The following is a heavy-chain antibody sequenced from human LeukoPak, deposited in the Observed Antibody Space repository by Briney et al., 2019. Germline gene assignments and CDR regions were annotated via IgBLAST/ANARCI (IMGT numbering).Heavy chain of an antibody. CDR2: IYSGGST. J-gene: IGHJ4*02. D-gene: IGHD1-1*01. V-gene: IGHV3-53*01. Sequence: GGCLRLSCAASGFTVSSNHMSWARQAPGKGLEWVSVIYSGGSTDYADSVKGRFTISRDNLKNTLYLQMNSLRAEDTAVYYCARGPAGYNWGQGTLVTFSS. CDR3: ARGPAGYN. CDR1: GFTVSSNH.